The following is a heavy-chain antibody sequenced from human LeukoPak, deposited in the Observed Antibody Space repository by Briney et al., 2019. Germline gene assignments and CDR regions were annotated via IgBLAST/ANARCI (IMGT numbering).Heavy chain of an antibody. CDR1: GGSISSSSYY. D-gene: IGHD2-2*01. CDR2: IYYSGST. Sequence: PSETLSLTCTVSGGSISSSSYYWGWIRQPPGKGLEWIGSIYYSGSTYYNPSLKSRVTISVDTSKSQFSLKLSSVTAADTAVYYCARSISWGIVVVPAAQGGFDPWGQGTLVTVSS. J-gene: IGHJ5*02. CDR3: ARSISWGIVVVPAAQGGFDP. V-gene: IGHV4-39*01.